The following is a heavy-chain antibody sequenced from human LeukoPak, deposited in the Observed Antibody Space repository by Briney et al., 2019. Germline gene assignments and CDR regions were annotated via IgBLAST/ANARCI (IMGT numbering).Heavy chain of an antibody. CDR1: GYTFTSYY. CDR2: INPSGGST. J-gene: IGHJ4*02. V-gene: IGHV1-46*01. Sequence: ASVKASCKASGYTFTSYYMRWVRQAPGQGLEWMGIINPSGGSTSYAQKFQGRVTMTRDTSTSTVYMELSSLRSEDTAVYYCAREGGAQELDEHEYYFDYRGQGTLVTVSS. CDR3: AREGGAQELDEHEYYFDY. D-gene: IGHD1-1*01.